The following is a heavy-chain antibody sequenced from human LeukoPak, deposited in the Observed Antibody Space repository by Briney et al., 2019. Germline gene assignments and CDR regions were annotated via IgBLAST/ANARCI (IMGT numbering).Heavy chain of an antibody. CDR2: ISFDGSNK. J-gene: IGHJ4*02. CDR1: GFTFSDYA. V-gene: IGHV3-30*04. Sequence: PGKSLRLSCAASGFTFSDYAMHWVRHTPGKGLEWVAVISFDGSNKFFADSMKGRFIISRDNSKNTVYLQMSSLRAEDTAVYFCARDGYCSSTNCPYYLDYWGQGTLVTVSS. D-gene: IGHD2-2*01. CDR3: ARDGYCSSTNCPYYLDY.